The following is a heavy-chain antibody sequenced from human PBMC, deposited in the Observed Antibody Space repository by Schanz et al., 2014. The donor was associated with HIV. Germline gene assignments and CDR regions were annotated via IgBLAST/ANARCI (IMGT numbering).Heavy chain of an antibody. CDR3: ARDDVLDSLAS. CDR2: FIPVFGTA. D-gene: IGHD2-21*01. CDR1: GYTFTNYD. Sequence: QVQLVQSGAEVKKPGASVKVSCKASGYTFTNYDIVWVRQAPGQGLEWMGGFIPVFGTANYAQKFQGRVTITADESTSTAYMELTGLNPEDTAIYYCARDDVLDSLASWGQGTLVTVSS. V-gene: IGHV1-69*01. J-gene: IGHJ5*02.